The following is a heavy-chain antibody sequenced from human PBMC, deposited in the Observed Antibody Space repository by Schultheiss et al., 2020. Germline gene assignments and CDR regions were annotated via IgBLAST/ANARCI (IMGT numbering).Heavy chain of an antibody. D-gene: IGHD1-26*01. J-gene: IGHJ4*02. CDR1: GDSISSSSYY. V-gene: IGHV4-39*02. CDR3: ARDLGATPI. CDR2: IYYIGNT. Sequence: SETLSLTCTVSGDSISSSSYYWGWIRQPPGKGLEWIGSIYYIGNTYYNPSLKSRVTISVDTSRNQFSLNLSSVTAADTAVYYCARDLGATPIWGQGTLVTVSS.